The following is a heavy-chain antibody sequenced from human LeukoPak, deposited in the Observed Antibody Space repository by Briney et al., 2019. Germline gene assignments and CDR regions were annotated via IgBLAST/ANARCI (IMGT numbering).Heavy chain of an antibody. J-gene: IGHJ4*02. CDR3: ARQEDFINGVCYDY. Sequence: SETLSLTCTVSGGSISSSSYYWGWIRQPPGKGQEWMRSIYYSGSTYYNPSLKSRVTISVDTSKNQFALKLSCVTASNTAVYYCARQEDFINGVCYDYWGQGTLVTVSS. D-gene: IGHD2-8*01. CDR1: GGSISSSSYY. V-gene: IGHV4-39*01. CDR2: IYYSGST.